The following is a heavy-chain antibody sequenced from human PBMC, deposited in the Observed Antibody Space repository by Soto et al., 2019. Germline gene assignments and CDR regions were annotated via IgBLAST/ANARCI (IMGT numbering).Heavy chain of an antibody. V-gene: IGHV1-18*01. CDR1: GYTFTSYG. CDR3: VRVLLSYGYLDV. J-gene: IGHJ6*02. D-gene: IGHD5-18*01. Sequence: QVQLVQSGAEVKKPGASVKVSCKASGYTFTSYGISWVRQAPGQGLEWMGWISAYNGNTNYAQKLQGRVTMTTDTSTSTAYREWRRLRFDDTAVYFCVRVLLSYGYLDVWGQGITVTVSS. CDR2: ISAYNGNT.